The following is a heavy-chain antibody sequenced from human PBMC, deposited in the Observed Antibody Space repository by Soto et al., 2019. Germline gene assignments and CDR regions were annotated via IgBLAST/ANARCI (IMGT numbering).Heavy chain of an antibody. CDR3: ARHFKGGYYYDSSGYYRDDY. CDR2: IYYSGST. Sequence: SETLSLTCTVSGGSISSSSYYWGWIRQPPGKGLEWIGSIYYSGSTYYNPSLKSRVTISVDTSKNQFSLKLSSVTAADTAVYYCARHFKGGYYYDSSGYYRDDYWGQGTLVTVSS. V-gene: IGHV4-39*01. CDR1: GGSISSSSYY. D-gene: IGHD3-22*01. J-gene: IGHJ4*02.